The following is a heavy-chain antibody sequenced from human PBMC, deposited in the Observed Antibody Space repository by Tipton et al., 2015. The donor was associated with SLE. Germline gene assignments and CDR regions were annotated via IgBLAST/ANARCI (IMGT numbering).Heavy chain of an antibody. CDR3: ARPGYISTRFDY. J-gene: IGHJ4*02. D-gene: IGHD6-13*01. V-gene: IGHV3-74*01. Sequence: SLRLSCTASGFTFPSSAMTWVRQAPGKGLVWVSRINSDGSSTSYADSVKGRFTISRDNAKNTLYLQMNSLRVEDTAVYYCARPGYISTRFDYWGQGTLVTVSS. CDR2: INSDGSST. CDR1: GFTFPSSA.